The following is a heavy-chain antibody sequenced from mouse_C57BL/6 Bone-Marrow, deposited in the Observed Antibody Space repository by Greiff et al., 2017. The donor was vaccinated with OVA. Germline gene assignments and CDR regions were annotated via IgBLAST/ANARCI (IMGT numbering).Heavy chain of an antibody. V-gene: IGHV1-4*01. D-gene: IGHD1-1*01. CDR3: ARGGDYGSSYDWYVDV. CDR1: GYTFTSYS. J-gene: IGHJ1*03. Sequence: QVQLQQSGAELARPGASVKMSCKASGYTFTSYSMHWVKQRPGQGLEWIGYINPSSGYTKYNQKFKDKATLTAAKSSSTAYMQLSSLTSEDSAVYYCARGGDYGSSYDWYVDVWGTGTTVTVSA. CDR2: INPSSGYT.